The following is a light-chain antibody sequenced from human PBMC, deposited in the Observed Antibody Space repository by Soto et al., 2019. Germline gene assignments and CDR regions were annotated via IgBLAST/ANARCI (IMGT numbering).Light chain of an antibody. CDR2: AAS. V-gene: IGKV1-27*01. Sequence: DIQMTQSPSSLSASLGDRVTITCWASQGIGVYLAWFQQRPGNVPKLLIYAASTLQSGVPSRFSGSGSGTDFTLTISSLQPEDVATYYCQKYNSAPLTFGGGTKVEIK. CDR3: QKYNSAPLT. CDR1: QGIGVY. J-gene: IGKJ4*01.